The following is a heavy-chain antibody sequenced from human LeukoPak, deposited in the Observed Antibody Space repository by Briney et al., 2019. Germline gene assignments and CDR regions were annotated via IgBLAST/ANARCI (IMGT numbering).Heavy chain of an antibody. CDR3: ARCIVGATTCYFDY. CDR2: INPNSGGT. D-gene: IGHD1-26*01. J-gene: IGHJ4*02. Sequence: GASVKVSCKASGYTFTGYYMHWVRQAPGQGLEWMGWINPNSGGTNYAQKFQGRVSMTRDTSISTAYMELSRLRSDDTDVYYCARCIVGATTCYFDYWGQGTLVTVSS. V-gene: IGHV1-2*02. CDR1: GYTFTGYY.